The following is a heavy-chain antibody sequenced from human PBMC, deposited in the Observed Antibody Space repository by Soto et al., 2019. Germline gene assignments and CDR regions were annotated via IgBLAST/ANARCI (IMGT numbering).Heavy chain of an antibody. CDR2: IRSKAYGGRA. Sequence: PGGALRLSCTASGFTFGDYAMSWVRQAPGKGLGGGGVIRSKAYGGRAEYAASGKGRFTIARDDSKSIAYLHMNSVKTEDKGVYYCPSRRGLHYYDSSGYYAVDYWGQGTLVNVSS. CDR1: GFTFGDYA. D-gene: IGHD3-22*01. J-gene: IGHJ4*02. CDR3: PSRRGLHYYDSSGYYAVDY. V-gene: IGHV3-49*04.